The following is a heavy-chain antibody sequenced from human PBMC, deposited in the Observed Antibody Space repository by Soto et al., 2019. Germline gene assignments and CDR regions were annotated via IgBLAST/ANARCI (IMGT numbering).Heavy chain of an antibody. CDR3: ARGFTPRVDTAMVEYYYYYYGMDV. CDR1: GFTFSSYW. V-gene: IGHV3-7*03. Sequence: PGGSLRLSCAASGFTFSSYWMSWVRQAPGKGLEWVANIKQDGSEKYYVDTVKGRFTISRDNAKNSLYLQMNSPRAEDTAVYYCARGFTPRVDTAMVEYYYYYYGMDVWGQGTTVTVSS. J-gene: IGHJ6*02. CDR2: IKQDGSEK. D-gene: IGHD5-18*01.